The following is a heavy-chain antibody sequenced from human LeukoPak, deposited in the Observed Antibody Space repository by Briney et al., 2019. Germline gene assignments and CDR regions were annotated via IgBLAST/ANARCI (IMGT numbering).Heavy chain of an antibody. CDR1: GYTFTSYG. Sequence: ASVKVSCKASGYTFTSYGISWVRQAPGQGLEWMGWISAYNGNTNYAQKLQGRVTMTTDTSTSTAYMELRSLRSGDTAVYYCARDWGYCSGGSCPHDYWGQGTLVTVSS. CDR2: ISAYNGNT. D-gene: IGHD2-15*01. J-gene: IGHJ4*02. CDR3: ARDWGYCSGGSCPHDY. V-gene: IGHV1-18*01.